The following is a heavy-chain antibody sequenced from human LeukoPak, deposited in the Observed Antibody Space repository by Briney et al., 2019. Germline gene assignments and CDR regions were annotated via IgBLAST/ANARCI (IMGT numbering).Heavy chain of an antibody. D-gene: IGHD3-10*01. J-gene: IGHJ6*02. CDR3: ARAKYYPGYYGMDV. Sequence: TGGSLRLSCAASGFTFSSYGMHWVRQAPGKGLEWVAVISYDGSNKYYADSVKGRFTISRDNSKNTLYLQMNSLRAEDTAVYYCARAKYYPGYYGMDVWGQGTTVTVSS. V-gene: IGHV3-30*03. CDR2: ISYDGSNK. CDR1: GFTFSSYG.